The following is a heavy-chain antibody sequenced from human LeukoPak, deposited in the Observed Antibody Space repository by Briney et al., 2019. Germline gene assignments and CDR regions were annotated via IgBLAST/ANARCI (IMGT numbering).Heavy chain of an antibody. CDR1: GGSFSGYY. CDR3: AREKYSSGWYLDYYYYYMDV. CDR2: INHSGST. D-gene: IGHD6-19*01. J-gene: IGHJ6*03. Sequence: SETLSLTCAVYGGSFSGYYWSWIRQPPGKGLEWIGEINHSGSTNYNPSLKSRVTISVDTSKNQFSLKLSSVTAADTAVYYCAREKYSSGWYLDYYYYYMDVWGKGTTVTVSS. V-gene: IGHV4-34*01.